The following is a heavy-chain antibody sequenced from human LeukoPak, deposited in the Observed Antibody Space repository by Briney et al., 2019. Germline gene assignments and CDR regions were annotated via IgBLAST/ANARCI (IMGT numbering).Heavy chain of an antibody. CDR1: GFTFSSYA. D-gene: IGHD6-13*01. J-gene: IGHJ4*02. V-gene: IGHV3-23*01. CDR2: IGGSGSTT. Sequence: PGGSLRLSCAASGFTFSSYAMTWVRQAPGKGLEWVSVIGGSGSTTYYADSVKGRFTISRDNSKNKLYLQMNSLRAEDTALYNCAKGRGSWPCYFDCWGQGTLVTVSS. CDR3: AKGRGSWPCYFDC.